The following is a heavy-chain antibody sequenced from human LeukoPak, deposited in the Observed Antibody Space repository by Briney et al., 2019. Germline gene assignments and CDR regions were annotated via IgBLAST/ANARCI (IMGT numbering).Heavy chain of an antibody. J-gene: IGHJ4*02. CDR2: IYYSGST. V-gene: IGHV4-39*01. D-gene: IGHD3-10*01. CDR1: GGSISSSSYY. Sequence: SETLSLTCTVSGGSISSSSYYWGWIRQPPGKGLEWIGSIYYSGSTYYNPSLKSRVTISVDTSKNQFSLKLSSLTAADTAVYYCARQGSYGSGSYFDYWGQGTLVTVSS. CDR3: ARQGSYGSGSYFDY.